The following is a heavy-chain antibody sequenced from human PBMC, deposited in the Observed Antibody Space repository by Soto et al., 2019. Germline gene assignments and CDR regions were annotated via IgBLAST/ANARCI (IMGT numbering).Heavy chain of an antibody. CDR1: GFTFSSFA. D-gene: IGHD3-16*01. CDR3: ARGGRGLRGAFDV. J-gene: IGHJ3*01. V-gene: IGHV3-30*04. CDR2: ISFNGLSQ. Sequence: QEILVESGGGVVQSGTSLRLSCAASGFTFSSFAMHWVHQAPGKGLEWVSVISFNGLSQFYADSVRGRVTVSRDNSKNTLYLQLDSLRPDDTAVYSCARGGRGLRGAFDVWGQGTEVSVS.